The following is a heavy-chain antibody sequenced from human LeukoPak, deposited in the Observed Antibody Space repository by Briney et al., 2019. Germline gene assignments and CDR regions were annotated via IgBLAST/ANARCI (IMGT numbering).Heavy chain of an antibody. V-gene: IGHV3-23*01. D-gene: IGHD2-21*02. J-gene: IGHJ4*02. CDR1: GFTFSTYS. CDR2: INDEGDIT. CDR3: ARPSPFCGADCHRYFHY. Sequence: PGGSLRLSCAASGFTFSTYSMTWVRQAPGKGLEWVSIINDEGDITYYADSVKGRFTISRDNSRNTLYLQMNSLGAEDTAVYYCARPSPFCGADCHRYFHYWGQGTLVTVSS.